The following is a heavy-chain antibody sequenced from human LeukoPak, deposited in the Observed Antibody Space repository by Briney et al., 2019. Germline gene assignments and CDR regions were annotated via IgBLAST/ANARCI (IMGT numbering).Heavy chain of an antibody. J-gene: IGHJ4*02. CDR3: AKTRPLDSSSWSHGDY. CDR2: IYSGGIT. D-gene: IGHD6-13*01. V-gene: IGHV3-53*01. Sequence: PGGSLRLSCAASGFSFSSNDMTWVRQAPGKGLEWVSVIYSGGITYYGDSVKGRLTISRDNSKNTLYLQMNSLRAEDTAVYYCAKTRPLDSSSWSHGDYWGQGTLVTVSS. CDR1: GFSFSSND.